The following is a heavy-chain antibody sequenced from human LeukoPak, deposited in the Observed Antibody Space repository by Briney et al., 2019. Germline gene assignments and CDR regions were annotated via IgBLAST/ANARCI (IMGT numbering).Heavy chain of an antibody. V-gene: IGHV1-69*06. CDR2: IIPIFGTA. CDR3: ASSSSQYNWFDP. D-gene: IGHD6-13*01. J-gene: IGHJ5*02. CDR1: GGTFSSYA. Sequence: SVKVSCKASGGTFSSYAISWVRQAPGQGLEWMGGIIPIFGTANYAQKFQGRVTITADKSTSTAYMELSSLRSEDTAVYYCASSSSQYNWFDPWGQGTLVTVSS.